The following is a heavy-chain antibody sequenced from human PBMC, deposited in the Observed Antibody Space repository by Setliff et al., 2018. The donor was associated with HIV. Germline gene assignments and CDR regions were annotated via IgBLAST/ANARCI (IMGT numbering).Heavy chain of an antibody. CDR3: ARKVGVTTYYYSSGSIKGALDV. CDR2: IIPKFGTA. Sequence: ASVKVSCKASGYSFTGYYIHWVRQAPGQGLEWMGGIIPKFGTANYAQKFQARVTMTRDTSIDTAYMELSSLRSEDTAVYYCARKVGVTTYYYSSGSIKGALDVWGQGTKVTVSS. J-gene: IGHJ6*02. V-gene: IGHV1-2*02. D-gene: IGHD3-10*01. CDR1: GYSFTGYY.